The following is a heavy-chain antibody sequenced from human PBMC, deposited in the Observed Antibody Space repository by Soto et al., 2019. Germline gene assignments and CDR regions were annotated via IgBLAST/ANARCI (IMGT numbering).Heavy chain of an antibody. CDR1: GYSFTSYW. Sequence: LKISCKGSGYSFTSYWISWVRQMPGKGLEWRGRIDPSDSYTNYSPSFQGHVTISADKSISTAYLQWSSLKASDTAMYYCPSPGVNSYYYSGMEVWGQGTTVTVSS. J-gene: IGHJ6*02. CDR2: IDPSDSYT. D-gene: IGHD3-10*01. V-gene: IGHV5-10-1*01. CDR3: PSPGVNSYYYSGMEV.